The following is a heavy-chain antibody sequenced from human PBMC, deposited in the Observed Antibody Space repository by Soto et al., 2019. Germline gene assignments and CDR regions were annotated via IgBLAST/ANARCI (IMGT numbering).Heavy chain of an antibody. CDR2: ISGSGGST. J-gene: IGHJ4*02. Sequence: EVQLLESGGGLVQPGGSPRLSCAASGFTFSSYAMSWVRQAPGKGLEWVSAISGSGGSTYYADSVKGRFTISRDNSKNTLYLQMNRLRAEDTAVYYCAKDRLSGGSSFDYWGQGTLVTVSS. V-gene: IGHV3-23*01. CDR3: AKDRLSGGSSFDY. CDR1: GFTFSSYA. D-gene: IGHD2-15*01.